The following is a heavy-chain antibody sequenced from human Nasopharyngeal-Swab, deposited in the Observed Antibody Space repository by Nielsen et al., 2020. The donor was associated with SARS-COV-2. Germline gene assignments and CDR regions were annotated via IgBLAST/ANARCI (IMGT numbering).Heavy chain of an antibody. J-gene: IGHJ4*02. V-gene: IGHV3-7*03. D-gene: IGHD2-2*01. Sequence: GESLKISCAASGFTFSDYWMAWVRQAPGKGLEWLADIKVDGSEQYYVDSVKGRFTISRDNARNSLYLEMNSLRAEDTALYYCAKGGSRIYCTRTNCPFDYWGQGTLVTVSS. CDR3: AKGGSRIYCTRTNCPFDY. CDR2: IKVDGSEQ. CDR1: GFTFSDYW.